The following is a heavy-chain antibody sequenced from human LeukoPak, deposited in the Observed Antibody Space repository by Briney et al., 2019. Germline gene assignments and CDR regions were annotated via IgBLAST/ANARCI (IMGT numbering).Heavy chain of an antibody. CDR2: IRYDGSNK. CDR3: AKDQAAAVLLLLPGLFDY. D-gene: IGHD3-10*01. Sequence: PGGSLRLSCAASGFTFSNYGMHWVRQAPGKGLEWVAFIRYDGSNKYYADSVKGRFTISRDNSKNTLYLQMNSLRVEDTAVCYCAKDQAAAVLLLLPGLFDYWGQGTLVTVSS. CDR1: GFTFSNYG. V-gene: IGHV3-30*02. J-gene: IGHJ4*02.